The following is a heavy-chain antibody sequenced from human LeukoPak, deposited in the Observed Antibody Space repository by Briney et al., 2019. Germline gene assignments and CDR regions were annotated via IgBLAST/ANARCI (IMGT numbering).Heavy chain of an antibody. V-gene: IGHV1-2*04. D-gene: IGHD6-19*01. Sequence: ASVKVSCKASGYTFTGYYMHWVRQAPGQGLEWMGWINPNSGGTNYAQKFQGWVTMTRDTCISTAYMELSRLRSDDTAVYYCARESSVASGDYWGQGALVTVSS. CDR3: ARESSVASGDY. J-gene: IGHJ4*02. CDR1: GYTFTGYY. CDR2: INPNSGGT.